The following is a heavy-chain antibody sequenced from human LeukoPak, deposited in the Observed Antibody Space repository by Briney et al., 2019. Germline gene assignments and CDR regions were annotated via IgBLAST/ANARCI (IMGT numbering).Heavy chain of an antibody. J-gene: IGHJ4*02. CDR3: ARRSDVDIVVVPAAFDY. V-gene: IGHV5-51*01. D-gene: IGHD2-2*01. CDR2: IYPGDSDT. CDR1: GYSFTSYW. Sequence: GESLKISCKGSGYSFTSYWIGWVRQMPGKGLEWVGIIYPGDSDTRYSPSFQGQVTISADKSISTAYLQWSSLKASDTAMYYCARRSDVDIVVVPAAFDYWGQGTLVTVSS.